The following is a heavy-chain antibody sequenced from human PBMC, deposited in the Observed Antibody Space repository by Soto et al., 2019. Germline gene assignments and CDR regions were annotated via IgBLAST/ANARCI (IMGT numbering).Heavy chain of an antibody. CDR2: ISYDGSNK. J-gene: IGHJ1*01. Sequence: PGGSLRLSCAASGFTFSSYGMHWVRQAPGKGLEWVAVISYDGSNKYYADSVKGRFTISRDNSKNTLYLQMNSLRAEDTAVYYCAKGSSAGATWSFYFQHWGQGTLVTVSS. CDR1: GFTFSSYG. D-gene: IGHD1-26*01. V-gene: IGHV3-30*18. CDR3: AKGSSAGATWSFYFQH.